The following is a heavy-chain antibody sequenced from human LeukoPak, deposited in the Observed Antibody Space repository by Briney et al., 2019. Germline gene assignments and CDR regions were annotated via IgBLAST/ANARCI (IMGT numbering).Heavy chain of an antibody. CDR1: GGSFCSDNLY. V-gene: IGHV4-61*02. CDR2: IDADGTS. CDR3: ARGYYYRT. D-gene: IGHD3-10*01. Sequence: PSETLSLTCTVSGGSFCSDNLYWNWLRQPAGKGLEWIGRIDADGTSTYHPSLKSRVPILVPTSKNQFSLRLSSMTAADTAVYYCARGYYYRTWGLGTLVTVSS. J-gene: IGHJ4*02.